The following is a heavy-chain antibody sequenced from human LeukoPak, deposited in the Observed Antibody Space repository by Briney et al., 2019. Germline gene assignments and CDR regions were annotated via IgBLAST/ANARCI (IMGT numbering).Heavy chain of an antibody. CDR3: ARAGRSSSWTIDY. CDR1: GFTFSSYA. J-gene: IGHJ4*02. D-gene: IGHD6-13*01. CDR2: ISYDGSNK. Sequence: GGSLRLSCAASGFTFSSYAMHWVRQAPGKGLEWVAVISYDGSNKYYADSVKGRFTISRDNSKNTLYLQMNSLRAEDTAVYYCARAGRSSSWTIDYWGQGTPVTVSS. V-gene: IGHV3-30*01.